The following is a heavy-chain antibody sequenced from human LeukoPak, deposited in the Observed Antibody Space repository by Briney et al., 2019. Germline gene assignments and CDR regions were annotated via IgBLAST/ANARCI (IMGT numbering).Heavy chain of an antibody. CDR1: GYTFTSYY. V-gene: IGHV1-46*03. J-gene: IGHJ5*02. CDR2: INPSGGST. D-gene: IGHD3-3*01. CDR3: ARGAPRFLEWLKGFDP. Sequence: GASVKVSCKASGYTFTSYYMHWVRQAPGQGLEWMGIINPSGGSTSYAQKFQGRVTMTRDTSTSTVYMELSSLRSEDTAVYYCARGAPRFLEWLKGFDPWGQGILVTVSS.